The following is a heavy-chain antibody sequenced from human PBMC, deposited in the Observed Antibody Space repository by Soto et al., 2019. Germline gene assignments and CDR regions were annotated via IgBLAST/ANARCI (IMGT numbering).Heavy chain of an antibody. D-gene: IGHD3-10*01. Sequence: QVQLVQSGVEVMKPGASVKVSCKASGYTFIGHGISLWRQAAGQGLEWLGWMSAYNGNANYAQKCQDRVTLTRDTSPGTAHMELRSRRSDDTAVYYCARGSVRFGELDESFDTWGQGTMLIVSS. V-gene: IGHV1-18*01. J-gene: IGHJ3*02. CDR3: ARGSVRFGELDESFDT. CDR2: MSAYNGNA. CDR1: GYTFIGHG.